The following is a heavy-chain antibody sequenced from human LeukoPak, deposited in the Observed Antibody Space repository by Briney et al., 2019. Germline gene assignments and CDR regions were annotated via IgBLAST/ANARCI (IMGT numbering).Heavy chain of an antibody. D-gene: IGHD3-10*01. CDR2: IRGRGAST. V-gene: IGHV3-23*01. J-gene: IGHJ1*01. CDR1: RFTFSSNA. CDR3: AKVKSGYFQH. Sequence: PAGSLSLAWPAARFTFSSNAMSWVRQAAREWLEWVSAIRGRGASTYYAGSVEGRFTICRDNSKNTLYLQMTSLRAEDTAVYYCAKVKSGYFQHWGQGTLVTVSS.